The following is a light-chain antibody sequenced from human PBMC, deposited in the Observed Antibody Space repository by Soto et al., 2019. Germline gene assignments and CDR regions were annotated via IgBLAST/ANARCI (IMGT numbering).Light chain of an antibody. CDR1: QSINSH. CDR3: QQTYNTPLT. Sequence: DIQLTQFPSSLSASVGDSVTITCRASQSINSHLDWFQQKPGKAPKLLIYAASSFLSGVPSRFSGSGSGTDFTLTISSLQPEDFATYFCQQTYNTPLTFGGGTKVEIK. CDR2: AAS. V-gene: IGKV1-39*01. J-gene: IGKJ4*01.